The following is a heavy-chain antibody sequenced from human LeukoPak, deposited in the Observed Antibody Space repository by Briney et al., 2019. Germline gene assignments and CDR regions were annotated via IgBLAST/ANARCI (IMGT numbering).Heavy chain of an antibody. J-gene: IGHJ4*02. CDR3: AKVLDSSGYSPWDY. D-gene: IGHD3-22*01. Sequence: GGSLRLSCAPSGFTFSSYAMSWVRQAPGKGLEWVSAISGSGGSTYYADSVKGRFTISRDNSKNTLYLQTNSLRAEDTAVYYCAKVLDSSGYSPWDYWGQGTLVTVSS. CDR2: ISGSGGST. CDR1: GFTFSSYA. V-gene: IGHV3-23*01.